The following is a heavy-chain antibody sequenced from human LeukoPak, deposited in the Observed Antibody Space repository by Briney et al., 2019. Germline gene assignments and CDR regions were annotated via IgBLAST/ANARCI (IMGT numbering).Heavy chain of an antibody. CDR1: VFTFTNYA. J-gene: IGHJ6*02. Sequence: GGSLRLSCVASVFTFTNYAMTWVRQAPGKGLEWVSTISGSGANIDYAGSVKGRFTISRDNSKNTLYLQMNSLRAEDTAVYYCARPYYYYGMDVWGQGTTVTVSS. V-gene: IGHV3-23*01. CDR3: ARPYYYYGMDV. CDR2: ISGSGANI.